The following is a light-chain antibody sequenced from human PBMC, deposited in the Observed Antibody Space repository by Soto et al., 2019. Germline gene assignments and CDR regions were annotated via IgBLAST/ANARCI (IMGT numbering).Light chain of an antibody. CDR1: SSDVGGFNY. V-gene: IGLV2-14*03. J-gene: IGLJ1*01. Sequence: QSVLTQPASVSGSPGQSITISCTGTSSDVGGFNYVSWYQQHPGKAPKLMIYDVTNRPSRVSYRFSGSTYGNTASLTISGHQAEDEADYYCNSYTSSSTYVFGTGTKLTVL. CDR3: NSYTSSSTYV. CDR2: DVT.